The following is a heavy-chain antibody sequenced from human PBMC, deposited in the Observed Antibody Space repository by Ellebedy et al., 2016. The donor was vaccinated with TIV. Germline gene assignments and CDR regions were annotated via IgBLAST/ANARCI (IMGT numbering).Heavy chain of an antibody. V-gene: IGHV3-7*01. CDR1: GFTFSTFW. D-gene: IGHD3-10*01. Sequence: GGSLRLSCAASGFTFSTFWISWLRQAPGKGLEWVATTKKDGSEKYYVDSVKGRFTISRDNARNSLYLQMSSLRVEDTAVYYCAGDGGSGSYWEGFDYWGQGTLVTVSS. CDR2: TKKDGSEK. CDR3: AGDGGSGSYWEGFDY. J-gene: IGHJ4*02.